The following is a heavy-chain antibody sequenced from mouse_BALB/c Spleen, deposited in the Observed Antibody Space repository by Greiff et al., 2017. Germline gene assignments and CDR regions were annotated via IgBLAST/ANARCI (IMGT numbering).Heavy chain of an antibody. CDR2: ISSGSSTN. CDR1: GFTFSSFG. Sequence: EVQLQESGGGLVQPGGSRKLSCAASGFTFSSFGMHWVRQAPEKGLEWVAYISSGSSTNYYADTVKGLFTISRDNPKNTLFLQMTSLRSEDTAMYYCATYGNYVYWYFAFWGAGTTVTVSA. V-gene: IGHV5-17*02. D-gene: IGHD2-1*01. CDR3: ATYGNYVYWYFAF. J-gene: IGHJ1*01.